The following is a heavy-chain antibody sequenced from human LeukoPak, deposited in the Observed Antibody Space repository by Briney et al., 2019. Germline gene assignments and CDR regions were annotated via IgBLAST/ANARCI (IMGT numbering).Heavy chain of an antibody. Sequence: GASVKVSCKTSGYAFGSQDINWVRQATGQGLEWVGYMNPNSGNTDYAQKFQGRVTIRRDTSITTAYMELSSLRSEDTAVYYCARGLTVDTPILDYWGQGTLVTVSS. CDR3: ARGLTVDTPILDY. CDR2: MNPNSGNT. J-gene: IGHJ4*02. V-gene: IGHV1-8*03. CDR1: GYAFGSQD. D-gene: IGHD5-18*01.